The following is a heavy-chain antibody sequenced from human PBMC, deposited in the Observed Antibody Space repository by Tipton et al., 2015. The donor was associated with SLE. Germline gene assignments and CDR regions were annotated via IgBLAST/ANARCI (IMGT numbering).Heavy chain of an antibody. J-gene: IGHJ3*02. V-gene: IGHV4-34*01. D-gene: IGHD3-22*01. CDR1: GGSFSGYY. CDR3: ARGVEGDSSGWAFDI. CDR2: IYYSGST. Sequence: TLSLTCAVYGGSFSGYYWSWIRQPPGKGLEWIGSIYYSGSTYYNPSLKSRVTISVDTSKNQFSLKLSSVTAADTAVYYCARGVEGDSSGWAFDIWGQGTMVTVSS.